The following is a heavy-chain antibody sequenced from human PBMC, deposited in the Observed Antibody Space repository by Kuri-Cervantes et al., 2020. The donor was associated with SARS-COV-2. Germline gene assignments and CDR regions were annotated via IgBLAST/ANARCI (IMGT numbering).Heavy chain of an antibody. CDR2: INPNSGGT. V-gene: IGHV1-2*04. D-gene: IGHD3-22*01. Sequence: ASVKVSCKASGYTFTGYYMRWVRQAPGQWLEWMGWINPNSGGTNYAQKFQGWVTMTRDTSISTAYMGLSRLRSDDTAVYYCARGPYYYDSSGYYTSVSYYYGMDVWGQGTTVTVSS. J-gene: IGHJ6*02. CDR3: ARGPYYYDSSGYYTSVSYYYGMDV. CDR1: GYTFTGYY.